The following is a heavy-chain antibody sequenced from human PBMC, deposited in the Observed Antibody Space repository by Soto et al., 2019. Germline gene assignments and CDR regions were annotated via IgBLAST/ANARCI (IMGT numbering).Heavy chain of an antibody. CDR2: IIPIFGTA. CDR3: LCGLYYYSSGYSVFFVY. D-gene: IGHD3-22*01. Sequence: ASVKVSCKASGGTFSSYAISWVRQAPGQGLEWMGEIIPIFGTANYAQKFQGRVTITADESTSTAYMELSSLRSEDTAVYYCLCGLYYYSSGYSVFFVYWGQGTLVNVSS. CDR1: GGTFSSYA. V-gene: IGHV1-69*13. J-gene: IGHJ4*02.